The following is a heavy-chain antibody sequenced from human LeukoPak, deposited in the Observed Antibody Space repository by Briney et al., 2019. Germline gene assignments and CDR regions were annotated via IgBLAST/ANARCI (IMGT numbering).Heavy chain of an antibody. Sequence: ASVKVSCKASGYTFTGYHIHWVRQAPGQGLEWMGWINPNSGGTNYAQKFQGRVTMTRDTSISTAYMELSRLRSDDTAVYYCARVDYYGSGSSFLYYFDYWGQGTLVTVSS. D-gene: IGHD3-10*01. CDR3: ARVDYYGSGSSFLYYFDY. J-gene: IGHJ4*02. CDR1: GYTFTGYH. CDR2: INPNSGGT. V-gene: IGHV1-2*02.